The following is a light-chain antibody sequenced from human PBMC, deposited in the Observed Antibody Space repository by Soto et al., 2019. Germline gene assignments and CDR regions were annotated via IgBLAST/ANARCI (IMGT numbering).Light chain of an antibody. CDR2: GNS. Sequence: QSVLTQPPSVSGALGQRVTISCTGSSSNIGAGYDVHWYQQLPGTAPKLLIYGNSNRPSGVPDRFSGSKSGTSASLAITGLQAEDEADYYCQSYDSSLSGSGVFGGGTNLTVL. J-gene: IGLJ2*01. V-gene: IGLV1-40*01. CDR3: QSYDSSLSGSGV. CDR1: SSNIGAGYD.